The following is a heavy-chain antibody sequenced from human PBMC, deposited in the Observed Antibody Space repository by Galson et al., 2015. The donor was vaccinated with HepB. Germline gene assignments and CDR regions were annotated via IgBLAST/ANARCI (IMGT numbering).Heavy chain of an antibody. CDR1: GFTFSNYW. CDR2: IMQDGSEK. V-gene: IGHV3-7*01. D-gene: IGHD2-2*01. Sequence: SLRLSCAASGFTFSNYWMSWVRQAPGKGLEWVATIMQDGSEKFYVDSVKGRFTISRDNAKNSLYLQMNSLRAEDTAVFYCARDSSYIVVPAAGDFDHWGQGTLVTVSS. CDR3: ARDSSYIVVPAAGDFDH. J-gene: IGHJ4*02.